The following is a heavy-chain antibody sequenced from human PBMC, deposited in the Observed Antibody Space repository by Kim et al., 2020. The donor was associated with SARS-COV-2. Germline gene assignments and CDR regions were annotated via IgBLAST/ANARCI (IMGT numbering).Heavy chain of an antibody. J-gene: IGHJ3*02. V-gene: IGHV6-1*01. D-gene: IGHD6-13*01. CDR1: GDSVSSNSAA. CDR2: TYYRSKWYN. Sequence: SQTLSLTCAISGDSVSSNSAAWNWIRQSPSRGLEWLGRTYYRSKWYNDYAVSVKSRITINPDTSKNQFSLQLNSVTPEDTAVYYCARDVDTHSSSWYYEKKRGGAFDIWGQGTMVTVSS. CDR3: ARDVDTHSSSWYYEKKRGGAFDI.